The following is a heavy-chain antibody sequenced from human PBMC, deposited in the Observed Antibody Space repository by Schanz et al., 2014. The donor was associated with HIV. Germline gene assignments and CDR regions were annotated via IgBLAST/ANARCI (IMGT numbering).Heavy chain of an antibody. D-gene: IGHD3-22*01. Sequence: QVHLVESGGGVVRPGRSLRLSCAASGFTFDSYGMHWVRQAPGKGLEWVAVISNDGTNKVYADSVKGRFTVSRDNSKNTLYLQLKSLRAEDTAVYYCAKDRNYYDSRYRGKGNYYYYYGMDVWGQGTTVTVSS. J-gene: IGHJ6*02. CDR2: ISNDGTNK. V-gene: IGHV3-30*18. CDR3: AKDRNYYDSRYRGKGNYYYYYGMDV. CDR1: GFTFDSYG.